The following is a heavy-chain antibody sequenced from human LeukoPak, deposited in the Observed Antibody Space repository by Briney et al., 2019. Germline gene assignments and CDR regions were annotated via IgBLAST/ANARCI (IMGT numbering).Heavy chain of an antibody. J-gene: IGHJ4*02. V-gene: IGHV3-15*01. D-gene: IGHD3-3*01. CDR2: IKSKTDGGTT. CDR3: TTGDYDFWSGYLVDY. CDR1: GFTFSNAW. Sequence: GGSLRLSCAASGFTFSNAWMSWARQAPGKGLEWVGRIKSKTDGGTTDYAAPVKGRFTISRDDSNNTLYLQMNSLKTEDTAVYYCTTGDYDFWSGYLVDYWGQGTLVTVSS.